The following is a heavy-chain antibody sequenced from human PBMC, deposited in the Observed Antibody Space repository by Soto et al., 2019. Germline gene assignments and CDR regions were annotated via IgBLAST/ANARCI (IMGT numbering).Heavy chain of an antibody. CDR2: ISYDGSNK. V-gene: IGHV3-30*18. J-gene: IGHJ6*02. D-gene: IGHD6-19*01. CDR1: GFTFTGYG. CDR3: AKCYSSGWNYYYFGMDV. Sequence: QVQLVESGGGVVQPGRSLRLSCAASGFTFTGYGMHWVRQAPGKGLEWVAVISYDGSNKYYADSVKGRFTISRDNSKNTLYLQMNSLRAEDTAVYHCAKCYSSGWNYYYFGMDVWGQGTTVTASS.